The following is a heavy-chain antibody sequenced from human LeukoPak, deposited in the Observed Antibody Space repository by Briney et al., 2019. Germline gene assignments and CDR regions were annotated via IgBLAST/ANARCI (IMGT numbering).Heavy chain of an antibody. CDR3: ARGSLSGDYIPAIDNYFDH. J-gene: IGHJ4*02. CDR1: GFTFSSYA. Sequence: GGSLRLSCAASGFTFSSYALSWVRQAPGKGLEWVSSLSASGSSTSYADSVKGRVTISRDNSKNTLYLQMNSLRADDTAVYYCARGSLSGDYIPAIDNYFDHWGQGTLVTVSS. D-gene: IGHD4-17*01. V-gene: IGHV3-23*01. CDR2: LSASGSST.